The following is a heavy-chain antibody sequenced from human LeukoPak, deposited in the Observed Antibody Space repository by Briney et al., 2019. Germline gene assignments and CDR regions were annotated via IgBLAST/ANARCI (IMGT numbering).Heavy chain of an antibody. CDR2: INHSGST. CDR3: AGVGPFDYGMDV. J-gene: IGHJ6*02. V-gene: IGHV4-34*01. Sequence: SETLSLTCAVYGGSFSGYYWSWIRQPPGKGLEWIGEINHSGSTNYNPSLKSRVTISVDTSKNQFSLKLSSVTAADTAVYYCAGVGPFDYGMDVWGQGTTVTVSS. D-gene: IGHD1-26*01. CDR1: GGSFSGYY.